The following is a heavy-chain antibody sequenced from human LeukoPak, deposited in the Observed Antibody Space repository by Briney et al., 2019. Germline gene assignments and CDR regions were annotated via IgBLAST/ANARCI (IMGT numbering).Heavy chain of an antibody. CDR1: GFTVSTNY. J-gene: IGHJ5*02. Sequence: GGSLRLSCAASGFTVSTNYMSWVRQAPGKGLEWVSAISSSGSSTYYADSVKGRFTISRDNSKNTLYLQMNGLRAEDTAVYYCAKDRGQLVPKYNWFDPWGQGTLVTVSS. CDR3: AKDRGQLVPKYNWFDP. V-gene: IGHV3-23*01. D-gene: IGHD6-6*01. CDR2: ISSSGSST.